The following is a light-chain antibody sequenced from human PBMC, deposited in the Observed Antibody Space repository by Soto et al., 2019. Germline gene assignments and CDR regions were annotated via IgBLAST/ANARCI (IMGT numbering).Light chain of an antibody. V-gene: IGLV2-14*01. Sequence: QSVLTQPASVSGSPGQSITISCAGTRDDIGAYDYVSWYQQHPGNAPKLLVYEVTNRPSGVSDRFSGSKSGNTASLTISRLQAEDEADYYCNSYTNSSAVVFGGGTKVTDL. J-gene: IGLJ2*01. CDR3: NSYTNSSAVV. CDR2: EVT. CDR1: RDDIGAYDY.